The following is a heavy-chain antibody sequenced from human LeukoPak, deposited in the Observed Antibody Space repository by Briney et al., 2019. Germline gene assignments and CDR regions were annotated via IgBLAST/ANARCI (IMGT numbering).Heavy chain of an antibody. CDR3: AREMATIQSFDY. V-gene: IGHV1-2*02. J-gene: IGHJ4*02. CDR1: GYTFTGYY. Sequence: ASVKVSCKASGYTFTGYYMHWVRQAPGQGLEWMGWINPNSGGTNYAQKFQGRVTMTRDTSISTAYMELSRLRSDDTAVYYCAREMATIQSFDYRGQGTLVTVSS. CDR2: INPNSGGT. D-gene: IGHD5-24*01.